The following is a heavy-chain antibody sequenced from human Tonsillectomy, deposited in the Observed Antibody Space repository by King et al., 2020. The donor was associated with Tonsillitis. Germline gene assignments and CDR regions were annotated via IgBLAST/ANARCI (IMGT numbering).Heavy chain of an antibody. CDR2: IHHSGRN. CDR3: ARGSDSGSDVPLDI. CDR1: GGSFSDYY. Sequence: VQLQQWGAGLLKPSETLSLTCAVYGGSFSDYYWTWIRQPPGKGLEWIGEIHHSGRNNYNPSLKSRITISVDTSKNQLALKLSSVTAADTAVYYCARGSDSGSDVPLDIWGQGTMVTVSS. J-gene: IGHJ3*02. D-gene: IGHD1-26*01. V-gene: IGHV4-34*01.